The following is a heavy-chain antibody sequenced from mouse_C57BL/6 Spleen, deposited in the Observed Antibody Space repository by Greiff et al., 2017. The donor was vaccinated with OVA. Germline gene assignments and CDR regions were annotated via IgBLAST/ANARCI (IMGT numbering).Heavy chain of an antibody. V-gene: IGHV5-6*01. Sequence: EVQGVESGGDLVKPGGSLKLSCAASGFTFSSYGMSWVRQTPDKRLEWVATISSGGSYTYYPDSVKGRFTISRDNAKNTLYLQMSSLKSEDTAMYYCARHRDSNYGDYWGQGTSVTVSS. D-gene: IGHD2-5*01. CDR2: ISSGGSYT. CDR3: ARHRDSNYGDY. CDR1: GFTFSSYG. J-gene: IGHJ4*01.